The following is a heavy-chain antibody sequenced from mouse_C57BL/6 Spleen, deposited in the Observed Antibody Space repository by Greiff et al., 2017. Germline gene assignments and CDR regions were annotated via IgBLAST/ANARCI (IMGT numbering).Heavy chain of an antibody. CDR1: GFTFSDYG. J-gene: IGHJ4*01. CDR3: ARRPYDGYYGAMDY. D-gene: IGHD2-3*01. V-gene: IGHV5-17*01. Sequence: EVKLVESGGGLVKPGGSLKLSCAASGFTFSDYGMHWVRQAPEKGLEWVAYISSGSSTIYYADTVKGRFTISRDNAKNTLFLQMTSLRSEDTAMYYCARRPYDGYYGAMDYWGQGTSVTVSS. CDR2: ISSGSSTI.